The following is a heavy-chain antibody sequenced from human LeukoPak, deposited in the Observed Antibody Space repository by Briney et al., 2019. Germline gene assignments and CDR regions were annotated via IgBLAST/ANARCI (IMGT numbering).Heavy chain of an antibody. J-gene: IGHJ4*02. CDR1: GFTFDDYA. CDR2: ISWDGGST. V-gene: IGHV3-43D*03. D-gene: IGHD5-18*01. CDR3: AKDMSPTAMVKALDY. Sequence: GGSLRLSCAASGFTFDDYAMHWVRQAPGKGLEWVSLISWDGGSTYYADYVKGRFTISRDNSKNSLYLQMNSLRAEDTALYYCAKDMSPTAMVKALDYWGQGTLVTVSS.